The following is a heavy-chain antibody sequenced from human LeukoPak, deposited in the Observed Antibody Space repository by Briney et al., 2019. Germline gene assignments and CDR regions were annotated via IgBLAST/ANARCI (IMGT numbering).Heavy chain of an antibody. CDR3: ARAPRAMDYYYYYGMDV. CDR2: INPNSGGP. V-gene: IGHV1-2*04. CDR1: GYTYPGYY. D-gene: IGHD5-18*01. J-gene: IGHJ6*04. Sequence: GASVQVSCKATGYTYPGYYLHWVRQPPGQGLDWMGGINPNSGGPNYAQQLQGWVTMTRDTSISTAYMELSRLRSDDTAVYYCARAPRAMDYYYYYGMDVWGKGTTVTVSS.